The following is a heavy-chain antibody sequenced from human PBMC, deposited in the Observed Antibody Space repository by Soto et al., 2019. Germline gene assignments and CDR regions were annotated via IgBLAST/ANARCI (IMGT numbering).Heavy chain of an antibody. V-gene: IGHV4-4*07. CDR2: IYTSGST. Sequence: PSETLSLTCTVSGGSISSYYWSWIRQPAGKGLEWIGRIYTSGSTNYNPSLKSRVTMSVDTSKNQFSLKLSSVTAADTAVYYCARVGDSGSYYSGYFDYWGQGTLVTVSS. J-gene: IGHJ4*02. CDR1: GGSISSYY. CDR3: ARVGDSGSYYSGYFDY. D-gene: IGHD1-26*01.